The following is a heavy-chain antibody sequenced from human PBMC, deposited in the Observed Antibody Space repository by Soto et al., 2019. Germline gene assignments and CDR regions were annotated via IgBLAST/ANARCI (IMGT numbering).Heavy chain of an antibody. CDR1: GFTFSSYS. CDR2: ISSSSSTI. D-gene: IGHD5-12*01. J-gene: IGHJ3*02. Sequence: LRLSCAASGFTFSSYSMNWVRQAPGKGLEWVSYISSSSSTIYYADSVKGRFTISRDNAKNSLYLQMNSLRAEDTAVFYCARDPCSDYDPDAFDIWGQGTMVTVSS. V-gene: IGHV3-48*01. CDR3: ARDPCSDYDPDAFDI.